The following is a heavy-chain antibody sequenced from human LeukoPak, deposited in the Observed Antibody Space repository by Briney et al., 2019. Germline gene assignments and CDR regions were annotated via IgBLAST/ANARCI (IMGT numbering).Heavy chain of an antibody. Sequence: ASVKVSCKASGYTFSDYYMHWVRQAPGQGPEWMGWINPNSGGTNYAQKFQDRVTMTRDTSISTAYMELSRLRSDDTAVYYCARDRNDFWSAYYEFDYWGQGTLVTVSS. CDR2: INPNSGGT. V-gene: IGHV1-2*02. D-gene: IGHD3-3*01. J-gene: IGHJ4*02. CDR3: ARDRNDFWSAYYEFDY. CDR1: GYTFSDYY.